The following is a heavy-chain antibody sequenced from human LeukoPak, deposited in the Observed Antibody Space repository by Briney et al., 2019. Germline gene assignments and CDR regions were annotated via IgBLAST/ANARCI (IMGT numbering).Heavy chain of an antibody. CDR3: AREGIDPGFGALYYMDV. D-gene: IGHD3-16*01. V-gene: IGHV4-38-2*02. CDR2: IYHSGST. CDR1: GYSISSGYY. Sequence: SETLSLTCTVSGYSISSGYYWGWIRQPPGKGLEWIGSIYHSGSTYYNPSPKSRVTISVDTSKNQFSLKLSSVTAAHTAVYYCAREGIDPGFGALYYMDVWGKGTTVTVSS. J-gene: IGHJ6*03.